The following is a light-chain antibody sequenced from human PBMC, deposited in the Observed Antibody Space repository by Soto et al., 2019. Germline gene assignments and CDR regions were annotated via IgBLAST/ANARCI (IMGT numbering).Light chain of an antibody. CDR3: ATWDDGLSGWL. CDR1: SSDVGGYNY. Sequence: QSALTQPPSASGSPGQSVTISCTGTSSDVGGYNYVSWYQQHPGKAPKLMIYEVSKRPSGVPDRFSGSKSGNTASLTVSGLQSEDEAAYYCATWDDGLSGWLFGGGTKVTVL. V-gene: IGLV2-8*01. J-gene: IGLJ3*02. CDR2: EVS.